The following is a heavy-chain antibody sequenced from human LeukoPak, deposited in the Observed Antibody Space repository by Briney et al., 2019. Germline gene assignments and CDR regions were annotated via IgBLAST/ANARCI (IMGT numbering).Heavy chain of an antibody. CDR3: ARDRSIAVAGYDAFDI. Sequence: GGSLRLSCAASGFTFSSYAMHWVRQAPGKGLEWVAVISYDGSNKYYADSVKGRFTISRDNSKNTLYLQMNSLRAEDTAVYYCARDRSIAVAGYDAFDIWGQGTMVTVSS. J-gene: IGHJ3*02. CDR1: GFTFSSYA. D-gene: IGHD6-19*01. CDR2: ISYDGSNK. V-gene: IGHV3-30*04.